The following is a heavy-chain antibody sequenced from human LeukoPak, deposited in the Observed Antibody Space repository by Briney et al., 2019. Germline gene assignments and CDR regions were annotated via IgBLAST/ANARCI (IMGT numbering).Heavy chain of an antibody. J-gene: IGHJ4*02. Sequence: GGSLRLSCEASGYTFDDYAMHWVRQAPGKGLEWVSAISWNSGSIGYADSVKGRFTISRDNGKNSLYLQMNSLRTEDTALYYCAKGHTYGLGESYLDFWGRGTLVSVSS. D-gene: IGHD5-18*01. V-gene: IGHV3-9*01. CDR1: GYTFDDYA. CDR3: AKGHTYGLGESYLDF. CDR2: ISWNSGSI.